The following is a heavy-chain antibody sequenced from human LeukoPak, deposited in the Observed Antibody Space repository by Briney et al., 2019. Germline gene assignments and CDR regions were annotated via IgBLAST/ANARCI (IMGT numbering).Heavy chain of an antibody. CDR1: DGSITNYD. J-gene: IGHJ5*02. Sequence: SETLPLTCTVSDGSITNYDWSWVRQPPGKGLEFIGHVHYSGTANYNPSLKSRVTISLDMSKNQFSLRLSSVTAADTAVYYCATVSNNWFDPWGQGTLVTVSS. CDR3: ATVSNNWFDP. D-gene: IGHD2/OR15-2a*01. CDR2: VHYSGTA. V-gene: IGHV4-59*12.